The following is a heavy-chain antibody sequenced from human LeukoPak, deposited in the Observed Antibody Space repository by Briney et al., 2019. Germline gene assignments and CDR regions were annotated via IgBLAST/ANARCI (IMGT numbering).Heavy chain of an antibody. Sequence: SETLSLTCAVYGGSFSGYYWSWIRQPPGKGLEWIGEINHSGSTNYNPSLKSRVTISVGTSKNQFSLKLSSVTAADTAVYYCARTALRGYSSSWLKFDYWGQGTLVTVSS. V-gene: IGHV4-34*01. CDR2: INHSGST. CDR3: ARTALRGYSSSWLKFDY. J-gene: IGHJ4*02. D-gene: IGHD6-13*01. CDR1: GGSFSGYY.